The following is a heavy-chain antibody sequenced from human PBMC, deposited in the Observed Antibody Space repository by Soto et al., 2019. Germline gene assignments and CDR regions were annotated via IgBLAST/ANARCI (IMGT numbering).Heavy chain of an antibody. CDR3: ARDPQRFLEWLYTTNWFDP. CDR1: GYTFTSYY. V-gene: IGHV1-46*03. CDR2: INPSGGST. Sequence: ASVKVSCKASGYTFTSYYMHWVRQAPGQGLEWMGIINPSGGSTSYAQKFQGRVTMTRDTSTSTVYMELSSLRSEDTAVYYCARDPQRFLEWLYTTNWFDPWGQGTLVTVSS. D-gene: IGHD3-3*01. J-gene: IGHJ5*02.